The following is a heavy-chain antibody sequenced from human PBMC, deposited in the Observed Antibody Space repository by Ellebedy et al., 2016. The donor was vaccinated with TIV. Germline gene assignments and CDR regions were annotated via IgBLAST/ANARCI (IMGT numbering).Heavy chain of an antibody. V-gene: IGHV1-69*13. CDR2: IIPIFGTA. Sequence: SVKVSCXASGGTFSSYAISWVRQAPGQGLEWMGGIIPIFGTANYAQKFQGRVTITADESTSTAYMELSSLRAEDTALYYCATDFNAPQGYWGQGTLVTVSS. CDR1: GGTFSSYA. J-gene: IGHJ4*02. CDR3: ATDFNAPQGY.